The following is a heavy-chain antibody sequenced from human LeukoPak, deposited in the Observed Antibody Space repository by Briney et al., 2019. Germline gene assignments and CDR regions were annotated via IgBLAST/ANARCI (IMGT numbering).Heavy chain of an antibody. Sequence: GGSLRLSCAASGFTFSSYGMHSVRQAPGKGLEWVAFIRYGETNKYYEDSVKGRFTVSRDISKNTLYLQMNSLRAEDTAVYYCAKDNDMFNVGYYYAMDVWGQGTTVTVSS. CDR1: GFTFSSYG. V-gene: IGHV3-30*02. J-gene: IGHJ6*02. CDR2: IRYGETNK. D-gene: IGHD3-9*01. CDR3: AKDNDMFNVGYYYAMDV.